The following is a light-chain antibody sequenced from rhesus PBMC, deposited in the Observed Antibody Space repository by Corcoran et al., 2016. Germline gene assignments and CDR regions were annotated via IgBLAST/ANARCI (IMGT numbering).Light chain of an antibody. V-gene: IGKV1-28*03. CDR3: LQHNTFPLT. CDR2: AAS. Sequence: DIQMTQSPSSLSASVGDTVTITCRASQDISDYLNWLQPRPGKAPKLLNYAASNLESGVPSRFSGSGSGTDFTLTSSSLQPEDFAVYYCLQHNTFPLTFGGGTRVELK. J-gene: IGKJ4*01. CDR1: QDISDY.